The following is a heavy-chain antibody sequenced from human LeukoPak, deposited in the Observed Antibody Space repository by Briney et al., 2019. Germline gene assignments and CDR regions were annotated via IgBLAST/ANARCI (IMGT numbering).Heavy chain of an antibody. V-gene: IGHV4-31*03. CDR1: GGSISSGGYY. Sequence: SSETLSLTCTVSGGSISSGGYYWSWIRQHPGEGLEWIGNIYYSGSTYYNPSLKSRVTISADTSKNQFSLKLNSVTAADTAVYYCVRRTSGSYSDYWGQGTLVTVSS. CDR2: IYYSGST. D-gene: IGHD1-26*01. CDR3: VRRTSGSYSDY. J-gene: IGHJ4*02.